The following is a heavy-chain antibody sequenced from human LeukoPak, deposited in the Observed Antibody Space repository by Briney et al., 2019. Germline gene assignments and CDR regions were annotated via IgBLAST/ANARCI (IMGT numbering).Heavy chain of an antibody. CDR2: ISDSGSST. D-gene: IGHD1-26*01. Sequence: PGGSLRLSCAASGVIFYNYAMTWVRQAPGKGLEWVSGISDSGSSTYYADSVKGRFTISRDNSKNTLYLKMDSLRAEDTAVYYCAKDRGSHDAFDIWGQGTRVTVSS. CDR1: GVIFYNYA. J-gene: IGHJ3*02. V-gene: IGHV3-23*01. CDR3: AKDRGSHDAFDI.